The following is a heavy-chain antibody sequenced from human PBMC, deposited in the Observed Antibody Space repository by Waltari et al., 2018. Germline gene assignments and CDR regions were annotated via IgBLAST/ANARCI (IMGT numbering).Heavy chain of an antibody. CDR2: VHRNGRT. V-gene: IGHV4-4*02. Sequence: QLQLQESGPGLVKPSGPLSLTLVVSGDPMCGNSWWSWVRQSPDKGLEWIGQVHRNGRTNYNPSLASRAIVSLDSSMNQFSLRILSATAADTAVYYCARDLGRGLFLDSWGQGTLVTVSP. CDR1: GDPMCGNSW. D-gene: IGHD2-15*01. CDR3: ARDLGRGLFLDS. J-gene: IGHJ4*02.